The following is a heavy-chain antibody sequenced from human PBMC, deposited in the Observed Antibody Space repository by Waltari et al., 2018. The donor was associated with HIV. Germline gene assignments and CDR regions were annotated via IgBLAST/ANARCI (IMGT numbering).Heavy chain of an antibody. Sequence: EVRLVQSGAVVKRPGDSLKTSCKASGYTFTNYWIGWVGQTAGKGLEWIGVIYLHSGRVQYNPSFYGRGGISTDWSTRTAYLEWRSLTALDTGVYYCARRPDYGGDWFGSWGQGTLVSVSS. J-gene: IGHJ5*01. D-gene: IGHD3-10*01. CDR3: ARRPDYGGDWFGS. CDR1: GYTFTNYW. V-gene: IGHV5-51*03. CDR2: IYLHSGRV.